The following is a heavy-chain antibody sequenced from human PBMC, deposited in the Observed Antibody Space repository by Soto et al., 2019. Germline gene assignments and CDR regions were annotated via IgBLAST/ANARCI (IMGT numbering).Heavy chain of an antibody. J-gene: IGHJ6*02. V-gene: IGHV1-18*01. CDR1: GSTFTRYR. D-gene: IGHD1-26*01. CDR2: ISAYNGGT. Sequence: ASVNGYCKAAGSTFTRYRFSWVRQATGQGLEWMGWISAYNGGTNYPQKFQARVTMTTDTSTSTAYLDLRSLRSDDTAVYYCARSSGTYPPSRYYYGLDGWGQGTTVTVSS. CDR3: ARSSGTYPPSRYYYGLDG.